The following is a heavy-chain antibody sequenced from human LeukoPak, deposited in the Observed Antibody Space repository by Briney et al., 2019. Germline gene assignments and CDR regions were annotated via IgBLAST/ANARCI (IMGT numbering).Heavy chain of an antibody. CDR1: GGSFSGYY. CDR2: INHSGST. D-gene: IGHD3-16*02. CDR3: ARGNPKNDYIWGSYRSWFDP. V-gene: IGHV4-34*01. J-gene: IGHJ5*02. Sequence: SETPSLTCAAYGGSFSGYYWSWIRQPPGKGLEWIGEINHSGSTNYNPSLKSRVTISVDTSKNQFSLKLSSVTAADTAVYYCARGNPKNDYIWGSYRSWFDPWGQGTLVTVSS.